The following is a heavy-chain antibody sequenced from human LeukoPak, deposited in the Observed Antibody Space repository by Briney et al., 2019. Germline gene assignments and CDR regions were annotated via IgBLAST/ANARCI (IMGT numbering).Heavy chain of an antibody. D-gene: IGHD1-26*01. CDR2: INPNSGGT. CDR3: AREGGGSYYKAYYFDY. J-gene: IGHJ4*02. V-gene: IGHV1-2*06. Sequence: ASVMVSCKASGYTFTGYYMHWVRQAPEQGVKWMGRINPNSGGTNYAQKFQGRVTMTRDTSISTAYMELSRLRSDDTAVYYCAREGGGSYYKAYYFDYWGQGTLVTVSS. CDR1: GYTFTGYY.